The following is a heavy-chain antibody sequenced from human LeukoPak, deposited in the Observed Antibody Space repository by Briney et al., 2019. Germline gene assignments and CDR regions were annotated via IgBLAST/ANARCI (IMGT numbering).Heavy chain of an antibody. J-gene: IGHJ4*02. CDR1: GFTVGSNY. V-gene: IGHV3-53*01. D-gene: IGHD6-13*01. CDR2: IYSGGST. Sequence: GGSLRLSCAASGFTVGSNYMSWVRQAPGKGLEWVSVIYSGGSTYYADSVKGRFTISRDNSKNTLYLQMNSLRAEDTAVYYCARNGYSSSWYRNWGQGTLVTVSS. CDR3: ARNGYSSSWYRN.